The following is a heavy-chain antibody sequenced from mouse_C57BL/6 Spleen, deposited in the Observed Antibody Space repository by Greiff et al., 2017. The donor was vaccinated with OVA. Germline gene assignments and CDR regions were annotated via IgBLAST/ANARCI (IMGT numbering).Heavy chain of an antibody. V-gene: IGHV1-80*01. CDR3: ARWTTVVSYFDY. CDR1: GYAFSSYW. J-gene: IGHJ2*01. CDR2: IYPGAGDT. Sequence: VQLQQSGAELVKPGASVKISCKASGYAFSSYWMNWVKQRPGKGLEWIGQIYPGAGDTNYNGKFKGKATLTADKSSSTAYMQLSSLTSEDSAVYFCARWTTVVSYFDYWGQGTTLTVSS. D-gene: IGHD1-1*01.